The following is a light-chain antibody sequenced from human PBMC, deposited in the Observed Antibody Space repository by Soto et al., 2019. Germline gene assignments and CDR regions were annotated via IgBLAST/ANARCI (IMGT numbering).Light chain of an antibody. Sequence: DIQMTQSPSTLSGSVGDRVTITCRASQTISSWLAWYQQKPGKAPKLLIYKASTLKSGVPSRFSGGGFGTDFTLTISSLQPDDFATYYCQQYSSYSTFGQGTKVHIK. V-gene: IGKV1-5*03. CDR3: QQYSSYST. CDR2: KAS. J-gene: IGKJ1*01. CDR1: QTISSW.